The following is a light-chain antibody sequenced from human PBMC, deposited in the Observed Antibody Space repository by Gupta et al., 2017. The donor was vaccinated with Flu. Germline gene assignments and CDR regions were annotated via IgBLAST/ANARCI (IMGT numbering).Light chain of an antibody. J-gene: IGLJ1*01. CDR3: CSYAGSGTYYV. CDR1: SSDVGSYNL. V-gene: IGLV2-23*01. CDR2: EGS. Sequence: SSDVGSYNLVSWYQQYPGKAPKLMIYEGSKRPSGVSNRFSGSKSGNTASLTISGLQAEDEADYYCCSYAGSGTYYVFGTGTKVTVL.